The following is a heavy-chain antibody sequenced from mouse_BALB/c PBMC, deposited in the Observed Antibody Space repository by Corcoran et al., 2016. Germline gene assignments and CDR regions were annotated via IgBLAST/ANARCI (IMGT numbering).Heavy chain of an antibody. V-gene: IGHV9-4*02. CDR1: GYTFTPAA. Sequence: QIQLVQSGPDLQKPGETVRISCKASGYTFTPAALQWVHKMPGKGLTWIGWINTHSGVPKYAEDFKGRFAFSLDPSASTAYLQISNLKNEDTATYCCARYDYAMDYWGQGTSVTVSS. CDR3: ARYDYAMDY. D-gene: IGHD2-14*01. CDR2: INTHSGVP. J-gene: IGHJ4*01.